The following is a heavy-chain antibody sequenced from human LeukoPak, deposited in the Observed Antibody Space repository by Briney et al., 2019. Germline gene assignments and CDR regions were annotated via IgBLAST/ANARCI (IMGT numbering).Heavy chain of an antibody. J-gene: IGHJ6*02. CDR3: AKGDSSEV. CDR1: GFTFDDYA. Sequence: GRSLRLSYAASGFTFDDYAMHWVRQAPGKGLEWVSGISWNSGSIGYADSVKGRFTISRDNAKNSLYLQMNSLRAEDTALYYCAKGDSSEVWGQGTTVTVSS. V-gene: IGHV3-9*01. D-gene: IGHD6-19*01. CDR2: ISWNSGSI.